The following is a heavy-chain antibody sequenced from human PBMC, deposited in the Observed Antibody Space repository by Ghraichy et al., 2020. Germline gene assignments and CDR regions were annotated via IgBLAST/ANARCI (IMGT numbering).Heavy chain of an antibody. J-gene: IGHJ4*02. D-gene: IGHD5-12*01. Sequence: GGSLRLSCAASGFTFSSYAMSWVRQAPGKGLEWVSAISGSGGSTYYADSVKGRFTISRDNSKNTLYLQMNSLRAEDTAVYYCAKFAGLSGYDLEYIDYWGQGTLVTVSS. CDR2: ISGSGGST. CDR1: GFTFSSYA. V-gene: IGHV3-23*01. CDR3: AKFAGLSGYDLEYIDY.